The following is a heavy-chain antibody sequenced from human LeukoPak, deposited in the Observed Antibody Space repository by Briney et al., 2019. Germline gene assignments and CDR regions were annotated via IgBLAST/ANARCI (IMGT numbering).Heavy chain of an antibody. D-gene: IGHD3-10*01. CDR2: INPNSGGT. CDR1: GYTFTGYY. V-gene: IGHV1-2*02. Sequence: ASVKVSCKASGYTFTGYYMHWVRQAPGQGLEWMGWINPNSGGTNYAQKFQGRVTMTRDTSISTAYMELSRLRSDDTAVYFCARGYYGPNYYYYMDVWGKGTTVTVSS. CDR3: ARGYYGPNYYYYMDV. J-gene: IGHJ6*03.